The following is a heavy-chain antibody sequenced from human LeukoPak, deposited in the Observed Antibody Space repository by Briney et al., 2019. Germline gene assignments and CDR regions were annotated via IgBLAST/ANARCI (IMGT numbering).Heavy chain of an antibody. CDR3: ARGGTYYPCIDY. D-gene: IGHD1-26*01. Sequence: GASLKVSCKASGYTFTSSYINWVRQAPGQGLVRMGWVSAYNGKTSYVQNFQGRVTMTTDSSTNTAYMDLTSLTSDDTAVYYCARGGTYYPCIDYWGQGTLVTVSS. CDR1: GYTFTSSY. V-gene: IGHV1-18*01. CDR2: VSAYNGKT. J-gene: IGHJ4*02.